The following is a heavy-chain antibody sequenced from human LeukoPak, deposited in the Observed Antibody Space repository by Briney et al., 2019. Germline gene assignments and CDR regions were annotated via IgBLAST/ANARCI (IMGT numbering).Heavy chain of an antibody. V-gene: IGHV3-23*01. D-gene: IGHD1/OR15-1a*01. CDR1: GFTFSNYW. Sequence: GGSLRLSCAASGFTFSNYWMSWVRQAPGKGLEWVSAISGSGGSTYYADSVKGRFTISRDNSKNTLYLQMNSLRAEDTAVYYCAKDRINNYYDNWGQGTLVTVSS. CDR2: ISGSGGST. CDR3: AKDRINNYYDN. J-gene: IGHJ4*02.